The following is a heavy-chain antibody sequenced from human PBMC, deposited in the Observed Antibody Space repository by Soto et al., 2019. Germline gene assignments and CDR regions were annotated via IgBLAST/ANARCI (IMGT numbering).Heavy chain of an antibody. CDR1: GYTFTGYY. J-gene: IGHJ4*02. Sequence: ASVKVSCKASGYTFTGYYIHWVRQAPGQGLEWMGWINPNNGDTNYAQNFQGRVTMTRDTSTSTAYMELSSLTFDDTAVYYCARHSGYDYVFDYWGQGTLVTVS. V-gene: IGHV1-2*02. CDR3: ARHSGYDYVFDY. D-gene: IGHD5-12*01. CDR2: INPNNGDT.